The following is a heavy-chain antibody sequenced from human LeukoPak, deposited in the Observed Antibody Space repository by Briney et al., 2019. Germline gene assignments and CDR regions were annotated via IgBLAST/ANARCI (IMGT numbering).Heavy chain of an antibody. Sequence: PGGSLRLSCAASGFTFSSYSMSWVRQAPGNGLEWVSAISGSGGNTYYADSVKGRFTISRDNSKNTLYLQRNSLRAEDTAVYYCAKVDYGDYWYYFDYWGQGTLVTVSS. V-gene: IGHV3-23*01. D-gene: IGHD4-17*01. J-gene: IGHJ4*02. CDR3: AKVDYGDYWYYFDY. CDR1: GFTFSSYS. CDR2: ISGSGGNT.